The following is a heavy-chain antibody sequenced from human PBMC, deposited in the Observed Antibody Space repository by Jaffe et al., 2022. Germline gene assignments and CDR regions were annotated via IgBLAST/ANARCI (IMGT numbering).Heavy chain of an antibody. V-gene: IGHV4-34*01. Sequence: QVQLQQWGAGLLKPSETLSLTCAVYGGSFSGYYWSWIRQPPGKGLEWIGEINHSGSTNYNPSLKSRVTISVDTSKNQFSLKLSSVTAADTAVYYCARWGKNYGDPNLFYYYYYMDVWGKGTTVTVSS. CDR2: INHSGST. J-gene: IGHJ6*03. CDR1: GGSFSGYY. D-gene: IGHD4-17*01. CDR3: ARWGKNYGDPNLFYYYYYMDV.